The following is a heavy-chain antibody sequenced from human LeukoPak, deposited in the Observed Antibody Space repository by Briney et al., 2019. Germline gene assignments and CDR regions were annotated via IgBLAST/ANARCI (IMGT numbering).Heavy chain of an antibody. CDR2: ISVSGGST. Sequence: GGTLRLSCATSGFTFSTYAMNWVRQAPGKGLEWVSVISVSGGSTYYADSVKGRFTISRDNSKNTLYLQMNSLRAEDTAVYYCAKDRGIISDYWGQGTLVTVSS. D-gene: IGHD3-10*01. CDR1: GFTFSTYA. J-gene: IGHJ4*02. CDR3: AKDRGIISDY. V-gene: IGHV3-23*01.